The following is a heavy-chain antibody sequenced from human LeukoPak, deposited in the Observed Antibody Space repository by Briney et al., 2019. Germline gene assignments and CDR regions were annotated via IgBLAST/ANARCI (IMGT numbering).Heavy chain of an antibody. CDR3: ANLVGSINWFGP. Sequence: GGSLRLSCAASGFTFSNAWMSWVRQAPGKGLEWVGRIKSKTDGGTTDYAAPVKGRFTISRDDSKNALYLQMNSLRAEDTAVYYCANLVGSINWFGPWGQGTLVTVSS. D-gene: IGHD2-8*02. V-gene: IGHV3-15*01. CDR2: IKSKTDGGTT. J-gene: IGHJ5*02. CDR1: GFTFSNAW.